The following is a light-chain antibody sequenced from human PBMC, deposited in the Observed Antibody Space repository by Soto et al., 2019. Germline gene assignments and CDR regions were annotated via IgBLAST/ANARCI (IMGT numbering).Light chain of an antibody. V-gene: IGLV2-8*01. CDR3: ISYAGSSIWV. CDR2: DVT. J-gene: IGLJ3*02. Sequence: QSALTQPPSASGSPGQSVTISCTGTSSDVGAYNYVSWYQQHPGKAPKLMIYDVTKRPSGVPDRFSGSKSGSTAPLTVSGLQAEDEADYYCISYAGSSIWVFGGGTKLTVL. CDR1: SSDVGAYNY.